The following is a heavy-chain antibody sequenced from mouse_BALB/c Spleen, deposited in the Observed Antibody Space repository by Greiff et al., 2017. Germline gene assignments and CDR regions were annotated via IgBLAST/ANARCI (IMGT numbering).Heavy chain of an antibody. J-gene: IGHJ3*01. V-gene: IGHV2-2*02. CDR2: IWSGGST. CDR1: GFSLTSYG. Sequence: VKLMESGPGLVQPSQSLSITCTVSGFSLTSYGVHWVRQSPGKGLEWLGVIWSGGSTDYNAAFISRLSISKDNSKSQVFFKMNSLQANDTAIYYCARDGKGGPWFAYWGQGTLVTVSA. CDR3: ARDGKGGPWFAY. D-gene: IGHD2-1*01.